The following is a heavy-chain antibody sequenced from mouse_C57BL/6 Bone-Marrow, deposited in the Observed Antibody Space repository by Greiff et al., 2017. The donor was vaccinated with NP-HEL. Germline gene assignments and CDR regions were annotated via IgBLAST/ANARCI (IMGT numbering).Heavy chain of an antibody. D-gene: IGHD2-5*01. Sequence: VQLQQSDAELVKPGASVKISCKVSGYTFTDHTIHWMKQRPEQGLEWIGYIYPRDGSTKYNEKFKGKATLTADKSSSTGYMQLNSLTSEDSAVYFCARTYYSNWGAMDYWGQGTSVTVSS. CDR3: ARTYYSNWGAMDY. V-gene: IGHV1-78*01. CDR2: IYPRDGST. J-gene: IGHJ4*01. CDR1: GYTFTDHT.